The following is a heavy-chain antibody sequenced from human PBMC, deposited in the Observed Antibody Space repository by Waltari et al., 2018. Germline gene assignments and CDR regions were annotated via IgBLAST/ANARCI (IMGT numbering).Heavy chain of an antibody. D-gene: IGHD3-10*01. V-gene: IGHV4-61*09. CDR3: ARDRGDGYSYFDY. CDR2: IYTSGST. Sequence: QVQLQESGPGLVKPSQTLSHTCTVSGGSISSGSYYWSWIRQPAGKGLEWIGYIYTSGSTNYNPSLKSRVTISVDTSKNQFSLKLSSVTAADTAVYYCARDRGDGYSYFDYWGQGTLVTVSS. CDR1: GGSISSGSYY. J-gene: IGHJ4*02.